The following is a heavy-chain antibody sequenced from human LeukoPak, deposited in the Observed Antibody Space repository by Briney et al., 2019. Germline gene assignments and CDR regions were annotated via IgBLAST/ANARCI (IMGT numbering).Heavy chain of an antibody. CDR1: GFTFSSYS. J-gene: IGHJ6*02. D-gene: IGHD6-19*01. Sequence: GGSLRLSCAASGFTFSSYSINWVRQAPGEGLEWVSSISSSSSYIYYADSVKGRFTISRDNAKNSLYLQMNSLRAEDTAVYYCARDRSYSSGWYVSDYGMDVWGQGTTVTVSS. CDR3: ARDRSYSSGWYVSDYGMDV. V-gene: IGHV3-21*01. CDR2: ISSSSSYI.